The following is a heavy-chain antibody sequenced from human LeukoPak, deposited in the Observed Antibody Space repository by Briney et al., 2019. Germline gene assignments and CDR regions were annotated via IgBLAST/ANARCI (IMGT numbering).Heavy chain of an antibody. D-gene: IGHD4-23*01. J-gene: IGHJ6*03. CDR2: ISGSVGST. CDR1: GFTFSSYA. Sequence: GGSLRLSCAASGFTFSSYAMSWVRQAPGKGLEWVSAISGSVGSTYYADSVKGRFTISRDNSKNTLYLQMDSLRAEDTAVYYCAKDRPTDTINYVGYYYYMDVWGKGTTVTVSS. V-gene: IGHV3-23*01. CDR3: AKDRPTDTINYVGYYYYMDV.